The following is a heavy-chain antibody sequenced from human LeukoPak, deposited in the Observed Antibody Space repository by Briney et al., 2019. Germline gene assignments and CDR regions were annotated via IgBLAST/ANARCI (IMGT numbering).Heavy chain of an antibody. Sequence: GGSLRLSCAASGFTFSSYWMSWVRQAPGKGLEWVANIKQDGSEKYYVDSVKGRFTISGDNAKNSLYLQMNSLRAEDTAVYYCARDRRASGWSDYFDYWGQGTLVTVSS. CDR3: ARDRRASGWSDYFDY. J-gene: IGHJ4*02. V-gene: IGHV3-7*01. CDR1: GFTFSSYW. CDR2: IKQDGSEK. D-gene: IGHD6-19*01.